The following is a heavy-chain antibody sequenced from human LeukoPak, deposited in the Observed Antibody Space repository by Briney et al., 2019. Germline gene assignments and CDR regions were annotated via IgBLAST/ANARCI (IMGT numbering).Heavy chain of an antibody. V-gene: IGHV1-8*03. Sequence: ASVKVSCKASGYTFTSYDINWVRQATGQGLEWMGWMNPNSGNTGYAQKFQGRVTITRNTSISTAYMELSSLRSEDTAVYYCARGVYYYDSSGCRGFDYWGQGTLVTVSS. D-gene: IGHD3-22*01. CDR3: ARGVYYYDSSGCRGFDY. CDR2: MNPNSGNT. J-gene: IGHJ4*02. CDR1: GYTFTSYD.